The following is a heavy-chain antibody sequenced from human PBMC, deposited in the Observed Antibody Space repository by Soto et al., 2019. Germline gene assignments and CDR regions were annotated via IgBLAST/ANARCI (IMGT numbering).Heavy chain of an antibody. Sequence: QVQLVQSGAEMKKPGSSMKVSCKASGGTFSNNAISWVRQAPGQGLEWMGGIIPMFAATRIAQKFRGRVTIAADEDTTTAYMELSSLRSDDTAVYYCARVATIFTVVPSQRTRYNWFDPWGQGTLVTVSS. CDR3: ARVATIFTVVPSQRTRYNWFDP. D-gene: IGHD5-12*01. CDR1: GGTFSNNA. J-gene: IGHJ5*02. CDR2: IIPMFAAT. V-gene: IGHV1-69*01.